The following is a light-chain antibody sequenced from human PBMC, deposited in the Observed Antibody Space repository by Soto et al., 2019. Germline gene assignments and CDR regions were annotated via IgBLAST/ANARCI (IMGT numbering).Light chain of an antibody. J-gene: IGKJ5*01. V-gene: IGKV1-9*01. CDR1: QGISSY. Sequence: IQLPEGPSSMSASVGDRVTITCRASQGISSYLAWYQQKPGKAPKLLIYAASTLQSGVPSRFSGSGSGTDFTLTISSLQPEDFATYYCQQLNRYPITFGQGTRVEIK. CDR3: QQLNRYPIT. CDR2: AAS.